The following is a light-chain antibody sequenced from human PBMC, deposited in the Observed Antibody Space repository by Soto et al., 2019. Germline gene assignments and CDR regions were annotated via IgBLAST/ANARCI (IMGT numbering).Light chain of an antibody. CDR2: GAS. Sequence: EIVLTQSPGTLSLSPGEGTTLSCRASQSVSSNFLDWYQQKPGQAPRLLIYGASSRATGIPDRFSGSGSGTDFTLTISRLEPEDFAVYYCQQYETSPRTFGQGTKVHIK. CDR1: QSVSSNF. V-gene: IGKV3-20*01. J-gene: IGKJ1*01. CDR3: QQYETSPRT.